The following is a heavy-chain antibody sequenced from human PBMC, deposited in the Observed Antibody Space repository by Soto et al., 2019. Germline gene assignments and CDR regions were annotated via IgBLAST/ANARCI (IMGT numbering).Heavy chain of an antibody. CDR2: IYYSGST. Sequence: SETLSLTCTFSGCSISSYYWSWIRQPPGKGLEWIGYIYYSGSTNYNPSLKSRVTISVDTSKNQFSLKLSSVTAADTAVYYCASIPGGWGQGTLVTVSS. J-gene: IGHJ4*02. CDR3: ASIPGG. D-gene: IGHD3-10*01. V-gene: IGHV4-59*08. CDR1: GCSISSYY.